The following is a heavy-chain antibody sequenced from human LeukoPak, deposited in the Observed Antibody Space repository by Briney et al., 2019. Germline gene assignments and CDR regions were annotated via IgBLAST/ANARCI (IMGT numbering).Heavy chain of an antibody. J-gene: IGHJ4*02. CDR1: GGTFSSYA. D-gene: IGHD6-19*01. Sequence: SVKVSCKASGGTFSSYAISWVRQAPGQGLEWMGGIIPIFGTADYAQKFQGRVTITADESTSTAYMELSSLRSEDTAVYYCARGPDPKRMQWPDYWGQGTLVTVSS. CDR3: ARGPDPKRMQWPDY. V-gene: IGHV1-69*13. CDR2: IIPIFGTA.